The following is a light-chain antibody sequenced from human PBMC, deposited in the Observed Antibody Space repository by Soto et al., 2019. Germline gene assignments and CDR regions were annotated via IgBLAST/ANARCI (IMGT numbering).Light chain of an antibody. V-gene: IGKV3-15*01. CDR1: QSVGGD. CDR2: GAS. J-gene: IGKJ4*01. CDR3: QRYGSLIT. Sequence: ERVMTQSPATLSVSPGERATLSCRASQSVGGDLAWYQQKPGQAPRLLIYGASSRAPGIPDRFSGSGSGTEFTLTISSLQSEDSAVYYCQRYGSLITFGGGTKVDIK.